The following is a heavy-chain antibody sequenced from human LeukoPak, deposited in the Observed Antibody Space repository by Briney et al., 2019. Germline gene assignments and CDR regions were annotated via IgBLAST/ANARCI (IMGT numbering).Heavy chain of an antibody. CDR3: ARVSLKYQLFDY. CDR1: GGSISSGGYY. Sequence: SETLSLTCTVSGGSISSGGYYWSWIRQYPGKGLEWIGYIYYSGSTYYNPSLKSRVTISVDTSKNQFSLKLSSVTAADTAVYYCARVSLKYQLFDYWGQGTLVTVSS. J-gene: IGHJ4*02. CDR2: IYYSGST. D-gene: IGHD2-2*01. V-gene: IGHV4-31*03.